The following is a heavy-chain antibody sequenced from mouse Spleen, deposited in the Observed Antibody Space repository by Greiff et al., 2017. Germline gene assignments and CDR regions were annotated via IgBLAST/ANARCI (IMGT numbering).Heavy chain of an antibody. J-gene: IGHJ3*01. CDR3: ARGKGSSGYVDWFAY. CDR2: IYPGDGDT. D-gene: IGHD3-1*01. CDR1: GYAFSSSW. Sequence: VQLQQSGPELVKPGASVKISCKASGYAFSSSWMNWVKQRPGKGLEWIGRIYPGDGDTNYNGKFKGKATLTADKSSSTAYMQLSSLTSEDSAVYFCARGKGSSGYVDWFAYWGQGTLVTVSA. V-gene: IGHV1-82*01.